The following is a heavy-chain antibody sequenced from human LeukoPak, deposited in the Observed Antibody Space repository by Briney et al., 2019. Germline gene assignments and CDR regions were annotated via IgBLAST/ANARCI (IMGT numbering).Heavy chain of an antibody. Sequence: GESLRLSCVASGFNFSIYWMTWVRQAPGKGPEWVANMKQDGSGEFYVDSVKGRFTLSRDNAKNSLYLQMNSLRAEDTAVYYCAREFGSGSYYSLAYWGQGTLVIVSS. D-gene: IGHD3-10*01. V-gene: IGHV3-7*03. CDR2: MKQDGSGE. J-gene: IGHJ4*02. CDR3: AREFGSGSYYSLAY. CDR1: GFNFSIYW.